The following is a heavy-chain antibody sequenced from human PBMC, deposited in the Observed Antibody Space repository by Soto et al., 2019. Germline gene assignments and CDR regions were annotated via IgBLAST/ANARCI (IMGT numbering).Heavy chain of an antibody. J-gene: IGHJ5*02. CDR2: ISSSSSYT. V-gene: IGHV3-11*05. D-gene: IGHD3-10*01. CDR3: ARGILPWFGDSVAWFDP. Sequence: QVQLVESGGGLVKPGGSLRLSCAASGFTFSDYYMSWIRQAPGKGLEGVSYISSSSSYTNYAASVKGRCTISRATAEKSLDLQMNSLRDEHTAVYYCARGILPWFGDSVAWFDPLGQGTLVTVSS. CDR1: GFTFSDYY.